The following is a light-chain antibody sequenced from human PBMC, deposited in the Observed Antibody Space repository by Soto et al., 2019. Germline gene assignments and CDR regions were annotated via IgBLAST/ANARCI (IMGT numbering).Light chain of an antibody. V-gene: IGKV3-15*01. CDR2: GAS. CDR3: QQYNNWLT. J-gene: IGKJ4*01. CDR1: QSVSNN. Sequence: EIVMTQSPATLSVSPGERATLSCRASQSVSNNLAWYQQKPGQAPRLLIYGASTRATGIPARFSGSGSGTEFTLTISSLQSEDFAVYYCQQYNNWLTFGGGTKVDIK.